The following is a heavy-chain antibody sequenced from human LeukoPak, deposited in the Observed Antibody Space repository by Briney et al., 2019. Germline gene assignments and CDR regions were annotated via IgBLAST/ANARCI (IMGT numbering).Heavy chain of an antibody. D-gene: IGHD6-25*01. V-gene: IGHV3-30*02. CDR1: GFTFSSYG. CDR3: AKDGQREPDFYYYYMDV. CDR2: IRYDGSNK. J-gene: IGHJ6*03. Sequence: QPGGSLRLSCAASGFTFSSYGMHWVRQAPGKGLEWVAFIRYDGSNKYYADSGKGRFTISRDNSKNTLYLQMNSLRAEDTAVYYCAKDGQREPDFYYYYMDVWGKGTTVTVSS.